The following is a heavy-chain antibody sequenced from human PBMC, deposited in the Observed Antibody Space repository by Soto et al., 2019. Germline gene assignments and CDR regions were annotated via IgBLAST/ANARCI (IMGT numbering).Heavy chain of an antibody. CDR2: MYYSGST. V-gene: IGHV4-59*12. CDR1: GGSISGYY. CDR3: ARVPDY. J-gene: IGHJ4*02. D-gene: IGHD2-2*01. Sequence: KPSETLSLTCFVSGGSISGYYGSWVRQPPGKGLEWIGYMYYSGSTTYNSSLKSRVTISVDTSKNQFSLKLSSVTAADTAVYYCARVPDYWGQGILVTVSS.